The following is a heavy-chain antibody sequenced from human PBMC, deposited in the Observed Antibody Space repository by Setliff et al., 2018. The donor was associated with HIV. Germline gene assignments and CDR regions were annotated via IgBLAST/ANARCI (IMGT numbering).Heavy chain of an antibody. J-gene: IGHJ4*02. CDR2: INHSGET. CDR1: GGSFSGSF. Sequence: SETLSLTCAVYGGSFSGSFGSWIRQPPGKGLEWIGEINHSGETNYSPSLKSRVSMSVDTSKNQFSLKLSAVTSADTAVYYFVRRAGRHRLLRSGVAGTLDSWGQGTLVTVSS. V-gene: IGHV4-34*01. CDR3: VRRAGRHRLLRSGVAGTLDS. D-gene: IGHD6-19*01.